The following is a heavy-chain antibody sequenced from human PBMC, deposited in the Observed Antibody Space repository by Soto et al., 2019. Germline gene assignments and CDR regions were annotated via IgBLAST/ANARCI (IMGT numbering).Heavy chain of an antibody. CDR3: AKDVRITIFGVADY. CDR1: GFTFSSYA. V-gene: IGHV3-23*01. D-gene: IGHD3-3*01. Sequence: GGSLRLSCAASGFTFSSYAMIWVRQAPGKGLEWVSAISGSGGSTYYADSVKGRFTISRDNSKNTLYLQMNSLRAEDTAVYYCAKDVRITIFGVADYWGQGTLVTVSS. J-gene: IGHJ4*02. CDR2: ISGSGGST.